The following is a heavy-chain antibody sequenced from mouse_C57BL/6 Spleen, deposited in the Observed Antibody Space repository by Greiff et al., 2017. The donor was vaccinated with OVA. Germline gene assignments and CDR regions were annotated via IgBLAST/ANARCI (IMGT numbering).Heavy chain of an antibody. CDR1: GYTFTSYW. J-gene: IGHJ1*03. CDR3: ARKRSHDGWYFDV. D-gene: IGHD2-3*01. CDR2: IDPSDSYT. Sequence: QVQLQQPGAELVRPGTSVKLSCKASGYTFTSYWMHWVKQRPGQGLEWIGVIDPSDSYTNYNQKFKGKATLTVDTSSSTAYMQLSSLTSEDSAVYYCARKRSHDGWYFDVWGTGTTVTVSS. V-gene: IGHV1-59*01.